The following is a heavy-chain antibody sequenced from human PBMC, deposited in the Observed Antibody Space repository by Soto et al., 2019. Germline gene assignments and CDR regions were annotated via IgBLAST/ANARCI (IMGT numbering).Heavy chain of an antibody. CDR2: IYPGDSDT. Sequence: GESLKISCRGSGCSFTTYWIGWVRQMPGKGLEWMGIIYPGDSDTKYSPSFQGQVTISADRSTSTAFLQWSSLKASDTAMYYCARSGSGIYERSKYYFYGLDVWGQGTTVTVSS. D-gene: IGHD3-10*01. CDR1: GCSFTTYW. CDR3: ARSGSGIYERSKYYFYGLDV. J-gene: IGHJ6*02. V-gene: IGHV5-51*01.